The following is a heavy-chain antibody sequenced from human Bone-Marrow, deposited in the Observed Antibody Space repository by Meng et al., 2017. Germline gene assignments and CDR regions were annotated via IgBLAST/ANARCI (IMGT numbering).Heavy chain of an antibody. D-gene: IGHD3-22*01. CDR1: GFTFSSYW. CDR3: QWLSTHPPDC. CDR2: IKQDGSEK. J-gene: IGHJ4*02. V-gene: IGHV3-7*03. Sequence: GESLKISCAASGFTFSSYWMSWVRQAPGKGLEWVANIKQDGSEKYYVDSVKGRFTISRDNAKNSLYLQMNSLKTEDTAVYYCQWLSTHPPDCWGQGTLVTVSS.